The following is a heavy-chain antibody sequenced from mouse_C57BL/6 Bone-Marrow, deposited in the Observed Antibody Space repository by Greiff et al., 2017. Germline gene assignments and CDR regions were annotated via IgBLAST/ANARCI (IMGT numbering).Heavy chain of an antibody. CDR3: ARDYWDFDV. V-gene: IGHV2-2*01. CDR1: GFSLTSYG. J-gene: IGHJ1*03. CDR2: IWSGGST. Sequence: VHLVESGPGLVQPSQSLSITCTVSGFSLTSYGVHWVRQSPGKGLEWLGVIWSGGSTDYNAAFISRLSISKDNSKSQVFFKMNSLQADDTAIYYCARDYWDFDVWGTGTTVTVSS.